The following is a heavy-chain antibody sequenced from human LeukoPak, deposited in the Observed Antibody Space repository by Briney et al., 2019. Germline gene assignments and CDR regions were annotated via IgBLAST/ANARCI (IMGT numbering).Heavy chain of an antibody. CDR3: ARDQWELGALDY. Sequence: GGSLRLSCAASGFTFSSYGMHWVRQAPGKGLEWVAAIWYDGSNKYYADSVKGRFTISRDNSKNTLYLQMNSLRAEDTAVYYCARDQWELGALDYWGQGTLVTVSS. CDR2: IWYDGSNK. CDR1: GFTFSSYG. J-gene: IGHJ4*02. V-gene: IGHV3-33*01. D-gene: IGHD1-26*01.